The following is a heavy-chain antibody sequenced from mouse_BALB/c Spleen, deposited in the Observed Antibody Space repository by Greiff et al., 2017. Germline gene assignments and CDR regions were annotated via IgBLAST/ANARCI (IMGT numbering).Heavy chain of an antibody. CDR3: ARSEGTSAMDY. CDR2: IYPGSGST. D-gene: IGHD2-13*01. V-gene: IGHV1-55*01. CDR1: GYNFTSYW. Sequence: QVQLQQPGAELVKPGTSVKLSCKASGYNFTSYWINWVKLRPGQGLEWIGDIYPGSGSTNYNEKFKSKATLTVDTSSSTAYMQLSSLASEDSALYYCARSEGTSAMDYWGQGTSVTVSS. J-gene: IGHJ4*01.